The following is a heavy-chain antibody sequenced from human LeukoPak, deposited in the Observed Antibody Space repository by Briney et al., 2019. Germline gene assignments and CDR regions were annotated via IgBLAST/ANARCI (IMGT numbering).Heavy chain of an antibody. J-gene: IGHJ4*02. Sequence: SQTLSLTCTVSGGSISSGSYYWSWIRQPAGKGLEWIGRIYTSGSTNYNPSLKSRVTISVDTSKNQFSLKLSSVTAADTAVYCCASLYCSGGSCSFDCWGQGTLVTVSS. CDR3: ASLYCSGGSCSFDC. D-gene: IGHD2-15*01. V-gene: IGHV4-61*02. CDR2: IYTSGST. CDR1: GGSISSGSYY.